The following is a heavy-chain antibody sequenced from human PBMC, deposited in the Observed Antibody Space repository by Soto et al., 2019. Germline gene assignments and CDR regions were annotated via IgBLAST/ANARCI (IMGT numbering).Heavy chain of an antibody. CDR2: ISAYNGNT. J-gene: IGHJ6*02. Sequence: QVRLVQSGAEVKKPGASVKVSCKASGYTFTSYGISWVRQAPGQGLEWMGWISAYNGNTNYAQKLQGRVTMTTDTSTSTAYMELRSLRSDDTAVYYCARVKMATITTPYYYYGMDVWGQGTTVTVSS. D-gene: IGHD5-12*01. V-gene: IGHV1-18*01. CDR3: ARVKMATITTPYYYYGMDV. CDR1: GYTFTSYG.